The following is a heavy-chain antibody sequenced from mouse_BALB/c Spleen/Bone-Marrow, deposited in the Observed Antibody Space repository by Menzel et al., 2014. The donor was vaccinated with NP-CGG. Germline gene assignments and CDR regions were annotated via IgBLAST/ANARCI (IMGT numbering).Heavy chain of an antibody. CDR2: INPSTGYT. CDR1: GYTFTSYW. J-gene: IGHJ4*01. V-gene: IGHV1-7*01. Sequence: VKLMESGAELAKPGASVKTSCKASGYTFTSYWMHWVKQRPGQGLEWIGYINPSTGYTEYNQKFKDKATLTADKSSSTAYMQLSSLTSEDSAVYYCARQITTVGYAMDYWGQGTSVTVSS. D-gene: IGHD1-1*01. CDR3: ARQITTVGYAMDY.